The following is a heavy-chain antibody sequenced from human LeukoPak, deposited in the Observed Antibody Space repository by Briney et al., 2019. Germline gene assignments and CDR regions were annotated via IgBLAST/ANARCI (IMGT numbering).Heavy chain of an antibody. Sequence: GGSLRLSCAASGFTFSNYEMHWVRQASGKGLEWVGRIRSKANSYATAYAASVKGRFTISRDDSKNTAYLQMNSLKTEDTAVYYCTRPVWGGYSYGYELEALDIWGQGTMVAVSS. CDR2: IRSKANSYAT. J-gene: IGHJ3*02. D-gene: IGHD5-18*01. V-gene: IGHV3-73*01. CDR3: TRPVWGGYSYGYELEALDI. CDR1: GFTFSNYE.